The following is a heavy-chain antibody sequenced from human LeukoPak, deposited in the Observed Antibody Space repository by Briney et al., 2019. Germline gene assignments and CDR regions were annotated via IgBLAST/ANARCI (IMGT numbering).Heavy chain of an antibody. CDR1: GFTFSSYG. V-gene: IGHV3-23*01. CDR2: IRPSGDNT. Sequence: GGSLRLSCAGSGFTFSSYGMHWVRQAPGGGLECVSSIRPSGDNTYCGDSVEGRFTISRDNSKNMLYLEMNSLSTEDTAVYYCAKVRYCSGVNCYPDDNWGQGTLVTVSS. CDR3: AKVRYCSGVNCYPDDN. J-gene: IGHJ4*02. D-gene: IGHD2-15*01.